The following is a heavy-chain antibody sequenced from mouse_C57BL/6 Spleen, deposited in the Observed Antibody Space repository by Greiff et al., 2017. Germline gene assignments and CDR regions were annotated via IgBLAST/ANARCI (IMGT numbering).Heavy chain of an antibody. D-gene: IGHD1-1*01. CDR2: INPNNGGT. CDR1: GYTFTDYN. J-gene: IGHJ4*01. V-gene: IGHV1-22*01. Sequence: EVQLKESGPELVKPGASVKMSCKASGYTFTDYNMHWVKQSHGKSLEWIGYINPNNGGTSYNQKFKGKATLTVNKSSSTAYMELRSLTSEDSAVYYCARKDYYGSTPYAMDYWGQGTSVTVSS. CDR3: ARKDYYGSTPYAMDY.